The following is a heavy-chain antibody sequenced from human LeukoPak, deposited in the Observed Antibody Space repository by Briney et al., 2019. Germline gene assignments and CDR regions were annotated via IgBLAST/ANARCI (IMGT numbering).Heavy chain of an antibody. CDR3: LGESERSGWFDH. D-gene: IGHD1-26*01. CDR2: ISGDGGST. V-gene: IGHV3-43*02. Sequence: GGSLRLSCAAPGLSTADYAIHCVRQAQGKGLESVSLISGDGGSTFSADSVRSRFTISRDNSKNSLSLQLSSLRREDTSLSFSLGESERSGWFDHWGQGTLVTVSS. J-gene: IGHJ5*02. CDR1: GLSTADYA.